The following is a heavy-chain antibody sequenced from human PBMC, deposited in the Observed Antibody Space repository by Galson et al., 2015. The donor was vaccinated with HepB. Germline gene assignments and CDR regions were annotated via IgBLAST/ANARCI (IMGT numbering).Heavy chain of an antibody. CDR2: IKSKTDGGTT. J-gene: IGHJ4*02. CDR1: GFTFSNAW. V-gene: IGHV3-15*01. D-gene: IGHD3-10*01. Sequence: SLRLSCAASGFTFSNAWMSWVRQAPGKGLEWVGRIKSKTDGGTTDYAAPVKGRFTISRDDSKNTLYLQMNSLKTEDTAVYYCTLEHHIISQGPDYWGQGTLVTVSS. CDR3: TLEHHIISQGPDY.